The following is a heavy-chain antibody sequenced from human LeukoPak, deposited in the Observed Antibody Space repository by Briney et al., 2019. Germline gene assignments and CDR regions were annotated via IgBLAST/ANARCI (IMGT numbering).Heavy chain of an antibody. V-gene: IGHV1-46*01. CDR2: INPSGGST. D-gene: IGHD2-15*01. CDR3: ARALESCRGGSCYAYYFDN. Sequence: EASVKVSCKASGYTFTSYYTHRVRQAPGQGLEWMGIINPSGGSTSYAQKLQGRVTMTTDTSTSTAYMDLRSLRSDDTAVYYCARALESCRGGSCYAYYFDNWGQGTLVTVSS. CDR1: GYTFTSYY. J-gene: IGHJ4*02.